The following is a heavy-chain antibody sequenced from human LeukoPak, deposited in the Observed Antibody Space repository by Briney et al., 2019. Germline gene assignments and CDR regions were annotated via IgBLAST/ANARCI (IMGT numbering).Heavy chain of an antibody. J-gene: IGHJ4*02. V-gene: IGHV4-59*08. CDR2: IYYTGAT. CDR1: GGSISNYY. D-gene: IGHD6-19*01. Sequence: SETLSLTCSVSGGSISNYYWTWIRQPPGKGLEWIGYIYYTGATSYNPSLKSRVTISVDTSRNQFSLKVTSVTAADTAVYYCAKYGGSGWVIDYWGQGTLVTVSS. CDR3: AKYGGSGWVIDY.